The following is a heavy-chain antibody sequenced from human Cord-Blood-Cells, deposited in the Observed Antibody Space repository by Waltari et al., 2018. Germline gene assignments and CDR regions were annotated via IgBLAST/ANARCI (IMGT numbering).Heavy chain of an antibody. Sequence: LEWVSSISSSSSYIYYADSVKGRFTISRDNAKNSLYLQMNSLRAEDTAVYYCARSLKQQLELNNDAFDIWGQGTMVTVSS. CDR2: ISSSSSYI. V-gene: IGHV3-21*01. J-gene: IGHJ3*02. D-gene: IGHD1-1*01. CDR3: ARSLKQQLELNNDAFDI.